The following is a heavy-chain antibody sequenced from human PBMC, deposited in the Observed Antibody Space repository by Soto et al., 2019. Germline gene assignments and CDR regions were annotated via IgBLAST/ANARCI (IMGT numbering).Heavy chain of an antibody. V-gene: IGHV4-30-2*01. CDR3: ARRAVGANSFVSDI. CDR1: GCSISSGGYS. J-gene: IGHJ3*02. Sequence: PSETLSLTCAVSGCSISSGGYSWSWIRQPPGKGLEWIGYIYHSGSTYYNPSLKSRVTISVDRSKNQFSLKLSSVTAADTAVYYCARRAVGANSFVSDIWGQGTMVTVSS. CDR2: IYHSGST. D-gene: IGHD1-26*01.